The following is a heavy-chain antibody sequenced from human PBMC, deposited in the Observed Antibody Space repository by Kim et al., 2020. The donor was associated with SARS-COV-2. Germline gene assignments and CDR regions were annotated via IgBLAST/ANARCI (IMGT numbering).Heavy chain of an antibody. CDR1: GFAFDNYA. J-gene: IGHJ6*02. CDR2: IRNKDYGGTT. D-gene: IGHD1-26*01. CDR3: VRAVSGRYYSAYYYGMDV. V-gene: IGHV3-49*03. Sequence: GGSLRLSCTASGFAFDNYAVSWFRQAPGKGLEWVSFIRNKDYGGTTEYAASVKGRFTISRDDSTSIAYLQMESLKTEDTAVYYCVRAVSGRYYSAYYYGMDVWGQGTTVTVSS.